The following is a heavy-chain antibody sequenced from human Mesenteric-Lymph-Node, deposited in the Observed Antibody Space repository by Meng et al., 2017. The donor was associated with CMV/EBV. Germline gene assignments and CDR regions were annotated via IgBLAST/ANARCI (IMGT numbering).Heavy chain of an antibody. D-gene: IGHD3-3*01. J-gene: IGHJ6*02. V-gene: IGHV1-69*05. CDR3: ARGAIFGVVINYYGMDV. Sequence: KVSCKASGGTFSSYAISWVRQAPGQGLEWMGGIIPIFGTANYAQKFQGRVTITTDESTSTAYMELSSLRSEDTAVYYCARGAIFGVVINYYGMDVWGQGTTVTVSS. CDR1: GGTFSSYA. CDR2: IIPIFGTA.